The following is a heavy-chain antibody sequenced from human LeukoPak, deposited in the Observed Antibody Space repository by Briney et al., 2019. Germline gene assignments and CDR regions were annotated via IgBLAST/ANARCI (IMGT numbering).Heavy chain of an antibody. Sequence: SETLSLTCTVSGGSISSYYWSWIRQPPGKGLEWIGEINHSGSTNYNPSLKSRVTISGDTSKNQFSLKLNSVTATDTAVYYCARRAYGEYVRTYVDYWGQGTLVTVSS. CDR3: ARRAYGEYVRTYVDY. V-gene: IGHV4-34*01. CDR2: INHSGST. D-gene: IGHD4-17*01. J-gene: IGHJ4*02. CDR1: GGSISSYY.